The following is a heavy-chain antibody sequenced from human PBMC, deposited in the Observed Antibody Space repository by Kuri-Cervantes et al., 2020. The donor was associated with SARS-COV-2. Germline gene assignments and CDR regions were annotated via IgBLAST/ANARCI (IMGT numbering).Heavy chain of an antibody. D-gene: IGHD3-3*01. J-gene: IGHJ4*02. CDR3: ARDGLNYDFWSEYYFDY. CDR1: GFTFSNAW. CDR2: IWYDGSNK. Sequence: GGSLRLSCAASGFTFSNAWMSWVRQAPGKGLEWVAVIWYDGSNKYYADSVKGRFTISRDNSKNTLYLQMNSLRAEDTAVYYCARDGLNYDFWSEYYFDYWGQGTPVTVSS. V-gene: IGHV3-33*08.